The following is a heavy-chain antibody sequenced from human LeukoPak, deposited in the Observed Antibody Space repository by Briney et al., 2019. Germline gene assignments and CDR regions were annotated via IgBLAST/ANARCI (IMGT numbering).Heavy chain of an antibody. J-gene: IGHJ5*02. V-gene: IGHV4-39*07. CDR2: IYHNGNT. CDR3: ARAYHSSWYLNWFDP. CDR1: GGSISSSNYY. Sequence: SETLSLTCTVSGGSISSSNYYWGWIRQPPGKGLEWIGSIYHNGNTYYNPSLKSRVTISVDTSKNEFSLKLSSVTAADTAVYYCARAYHSSWYLNWFDPWGQGTLVTVSS. D-gene: IGHD6-13*01.